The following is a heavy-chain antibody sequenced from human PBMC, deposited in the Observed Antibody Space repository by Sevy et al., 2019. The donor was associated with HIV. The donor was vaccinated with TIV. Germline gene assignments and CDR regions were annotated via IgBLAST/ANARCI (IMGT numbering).Heavy chain of an antibody. J-gene: IGHJ5*02. Sequence: SETLSLTCAVYGGSFSGYYWSWIRQPPGKGLEWIGEINHSGSNNYNPSLKSRVTISVDTSKNQFSLRLSSVTAAETAVYYCARPYYYDSSGPTTDWFDPWGQGTLVTVSS. CDR1: GGSFSGYY. CDR2: INHSGSN. D-gene: IGHD3-22*01. CDR3: ARPYYYDSSGPTTDWFDP. V-gene: IGHV4-34*01.